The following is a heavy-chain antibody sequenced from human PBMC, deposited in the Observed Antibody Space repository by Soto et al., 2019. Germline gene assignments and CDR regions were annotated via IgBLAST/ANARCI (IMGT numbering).Heavy chain of an antibody. J-gene: IGHJ4*02. CDR3: AKVLRFLEWSLEYFDY. D-gene: IGHD3-3*01. Sequence: EVQLLESGGGLVQPGGSLRLSCAASGFTFSSYAMSWVRQAPGKGLEWVSAISGSGGSTYYADSVKGRFTISRDNSKNTLYLQMNSLRAEDTAVYYCAKVLRFLEWSLEYFDYWGQGTLVTVSS. V-gene: IGHV3-23*01. CDR1: GFTFSSYA. CDR2: ISGSGGST.